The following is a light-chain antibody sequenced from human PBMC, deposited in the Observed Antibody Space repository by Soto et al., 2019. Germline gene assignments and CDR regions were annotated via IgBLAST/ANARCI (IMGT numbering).Light chain of an antibody. J-gene: IGLJ1*01. Sequence: QSALTQPASVSGSPGQSITISCTGTSSDVGSYNLVSWYQQHPGKAPKLVIYEDNERPSGVSNRFSASKSGNTASLPISGLQAEDEADYYCCSYAGSHTSVFGSGTKVTV. V-gene: IGLV2-23*01. CDR3: CSYAGSHTSV. CDR2: EDN. CDR1: SSDVGSYNL.